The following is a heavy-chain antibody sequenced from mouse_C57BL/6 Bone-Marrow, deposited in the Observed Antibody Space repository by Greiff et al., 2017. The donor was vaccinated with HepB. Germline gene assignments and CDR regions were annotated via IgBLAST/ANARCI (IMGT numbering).Heavy chain of an antibody. Sequence: QVQLKQSGAELARPGASVKLSCKASGYTFTSYGIRWVKQRAGQGLEWIGEIYPRSGNTYYNAKFKGKATLTADKSSSTAYMELRSLTSEDSAVYFCAVYYYGSTHWYFDVWGTGTTVTVSS. CDR1: GYTFTSYG. CDR3: AVYYYGSTHWYFDV. CDR2: IYPRSGNT. J-gene: IGHJ1*03. V-gene: IGHV1-81*01. D-gene: IGHD1-1*01.